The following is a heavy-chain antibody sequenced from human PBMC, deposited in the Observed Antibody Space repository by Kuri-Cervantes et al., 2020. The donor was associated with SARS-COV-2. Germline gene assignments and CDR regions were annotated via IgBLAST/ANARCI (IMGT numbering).Heavy chain of an antibody. V-gene: IGHV4-59*01. CDR2: IYYSGST. D-gene: IGHD3-16*01. J-gene: IGHJ3*02. Sequence: GSLRLSCTVSGGSISSYYWSWIRQPPGKGLEWIGYIYYSGSTNCNPSLKSRVTISVDTSKNQFSLKLSSVTAADTAVYYCARDLGIWRAFDIWGQGTMVTVSS. CDR3: ARDLGIWRAFDI. CDR1: GGSISSYY.